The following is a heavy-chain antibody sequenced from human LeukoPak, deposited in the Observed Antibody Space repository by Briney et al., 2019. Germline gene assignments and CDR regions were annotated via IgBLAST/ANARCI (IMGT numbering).Heavy chain of an antibody. CDR2: INHSGST. CDR1: GGSFSGYY. V-gene: IGHV4-34*01. D-gene: IGHD2-2*01. Sequence: SETLSLTCAVYGGSFSGYYWSWIRQPPGKGLEWNGEINHSGSTNYNPSLKSRVTISVDTSKNQFSLKLSSVTAADTAVYYCARRLRYCSSTSCYLRYYYYGMDVWGQGTTVTVSS. J-gene: IGHJ6*02. CDR3: ARRLRYCSSTSCYLRYYYYGMDV.